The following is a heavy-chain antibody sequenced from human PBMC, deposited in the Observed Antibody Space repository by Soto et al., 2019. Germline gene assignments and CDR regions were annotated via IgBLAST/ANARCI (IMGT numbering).Heavy chain of an antibody. J-gene: IGHJ6*02. V-gene: IGHV1-2*02. D-gene: IGHD1-7*01. Sequence: ASVKVSCKASGYTFTGYYMHWVRQPPAQGLEWMGWINPNSGGTNYAQKFQGRVTMTRETYISTAYMELSRLRSDDTAVYYCAVTGTTLGKGMDVWGQGTTVTVS. CDR2: INPNSGGT. CDR3: AVTGTTLGKGMDV. CDR1: GYTFTGYY.